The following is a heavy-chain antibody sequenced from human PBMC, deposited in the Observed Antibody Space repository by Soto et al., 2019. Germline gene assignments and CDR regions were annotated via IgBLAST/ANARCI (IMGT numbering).Heavy chain of an antibody. J-gene: IGHJ4*02. CDR3: ARDRRVVFDY. Sequence: SETLSLTCTVSGGSISSGGYYWSWIRQHPGKGLEWIGYIYYSGSTYYNPSLKSRVTISVDTSKNQFSLKLSSVTAADTAVYYCARDRRVVFDYWGQGTLVTVS. CDR2: IYYSGST. CDR1: GGSISSGGYY. V-gene: IGHV4-31*03.